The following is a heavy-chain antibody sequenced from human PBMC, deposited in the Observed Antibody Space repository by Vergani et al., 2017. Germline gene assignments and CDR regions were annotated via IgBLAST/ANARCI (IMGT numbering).Heavy chain of an antibody. Sequence: QVQLQESGPGLVKPPETLSLSCTVSGGSLINYYWSCVRQPPGKGLEWIGYIYSSGSTTYSPSLKSRLTMSVDPSKNQFSLKLRSVTLADTAVYYCARTRGHCSNSNGYNLAYWGQGTLVTVSS. J-gene: IGHJ4*02. CDR3: ARTRGHCSNSNGYNLAY. D-gene: IGHD2-2*02. V-gene: IGHV4-59*01. CDR1: GGSLINYY. CDR2: IYSSGST.